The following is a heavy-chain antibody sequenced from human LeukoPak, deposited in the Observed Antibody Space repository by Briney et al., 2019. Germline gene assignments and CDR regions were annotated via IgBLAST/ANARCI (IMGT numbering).Heavy chain of an antibody. D-gene: IGHD3-16*02. CDR1: GGSISGDY. V-gene: IGHV4-59*01. CDR3: ARVRRYYDYVWGSYRPDAFDI. CDR2: IYYSGST. J-gene: IGHJ3*02. Sequence: PSETLSLTCTVSGGSISGDYWSWIRQPAGTGLEWIGSIYYSGSTYYNPSLKSRVTISVDTSKNQFSLKLSSVTAADTAVYYCARVRRYYDYVWGSYRPDAFDIWGQGTMVTVSS.